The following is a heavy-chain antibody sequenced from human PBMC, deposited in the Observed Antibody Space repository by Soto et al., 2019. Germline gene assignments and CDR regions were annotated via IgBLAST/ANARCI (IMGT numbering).Heavy chain of an antibody. Sequence: QVQLVQSGTEERKPGSSVKVSCKAPGGSFSTYAISWVRQAPGQGLEWMGGIIPIFDKPDYGQKFQRRLTITADESTTTAYMELSYLRYEDTAMYYCARAKDRAELGANCDYGMDVWGQGPTVAVSS. D-gene: IGHD1-26*01. J-gene: IGHJ6*02. CDR2: IIPIFDKP. V-gene: IGHV1-69*12. CDR3: ARAKDRAELGANCDYGMDV. CDR1: GGSFSTYA.